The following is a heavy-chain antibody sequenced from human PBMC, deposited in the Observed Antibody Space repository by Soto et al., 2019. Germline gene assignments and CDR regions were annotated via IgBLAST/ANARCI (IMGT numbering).Heavy chain of an antibody. J-gene: IGHJ4*02. V-gene: IGHV3-23*04. CDR3: ANYLTAVGATSPFDY. D-gene: IGHD1-26*01. CDR2: ISGSGGST. Sequence: EVQLVESGGGLVQPGRSLRLSCAASGFTFSSYAMSWVRQAPGKGLEWVSAISGSGGSTYYADSVKGRFTISRDNSKNTLYLQMNSLRAEDTAVYYCANYLTAVGATSPFDYWGQGTLVTVSS. CDR1: GFTFSSYA.